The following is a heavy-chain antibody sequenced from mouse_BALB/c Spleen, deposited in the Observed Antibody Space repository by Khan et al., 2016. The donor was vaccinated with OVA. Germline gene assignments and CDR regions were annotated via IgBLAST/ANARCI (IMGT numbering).Heavy chain of an antibody. Sequence: VQLKESGPGLVKPSQSLSLTCTATGYSITSDCVCNLNRHLPGNKLWRIGYINYSGRPNYNPAFKRRISITRDTSKNQFFLQLNTVTTADSATYYGAGDDDCTMDYWGQGTSVTVSS. CDR2: INYSGRP. V-gene: IGHV3-2*02. J-gene: IGHJ4*01. CDR3: AGDDDCTMDY. D-gene: IGHD2-13*01. CDR1: GYSITSDCV.